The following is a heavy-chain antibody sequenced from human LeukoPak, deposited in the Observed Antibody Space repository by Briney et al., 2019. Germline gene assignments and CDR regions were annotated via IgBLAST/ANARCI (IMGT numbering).Heavy chain of an antibody. Sequence: SETLSLTCTVSGGSISSHYWSWIRQPPGKGLEWIGYIYYSGSTNYNPSLKSRVTISVDTSKNQFSLKLSSVTAADTAVYYCARQVSGYYLDYWGQGTLVTVSS. CDR1: GGSISSHY. D-gene: IGHD3-22*01. V-gene: IGHV4-59*08. J-gene: IGHJ4*02. CDR2: IYYSGST. CDR3: ARQVSGYYLDY.